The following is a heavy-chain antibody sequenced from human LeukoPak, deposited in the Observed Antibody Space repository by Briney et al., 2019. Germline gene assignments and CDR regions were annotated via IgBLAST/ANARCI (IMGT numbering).Heavy chain of an antibody. CDR3: ARESVEMATIIGYFDY. CDR2: IKQDGSDK. D-gene: IGHD5-24*01. V-gene: IGHV3-7*01. J-gene: IGHJ4*02. Sequence: GGSLRLSCAVSGFTFSRYWLSWVRQAPGKGLVWVASIKQDGSDKFYVDSVKGRFTISRDNAKNSLYLQMNSLRAEDTAVYYCARESVEMATIIGYFDYWGQGTLVTVSS. CDR1: GFTFSRYW.